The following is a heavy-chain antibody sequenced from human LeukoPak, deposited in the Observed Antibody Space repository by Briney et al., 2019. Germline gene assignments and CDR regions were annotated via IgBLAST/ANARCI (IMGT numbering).Heavy chain of an antibody. CDR1: GGSISNYY. Sequence: SETLSLTCTVSGGSISNYYWTWTRQPPGKGLEWIGYIYYTGATSYNPSLKSRVTISVDTSKNQFPLKLTSVTAADTAVYYCAKYGGSGWVIDYWGQGTLVTVSS. J-gene: IGHJ4*02. V-gene: IGHV4-59*08. CDR3: AKYGGSGWVIDY. D-gene: IGHD6-19*01. CDR2: IYYTGAT.